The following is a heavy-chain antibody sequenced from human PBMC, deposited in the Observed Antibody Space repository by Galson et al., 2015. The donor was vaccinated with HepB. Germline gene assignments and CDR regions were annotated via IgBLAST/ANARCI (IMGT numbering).Heavy chain of an antibody. J-gene: IGHJ4*02. CDR1: GFTFSSYG. D-gene: IGHD3-22*01. V-gene: IGHV3-30*18. CDR2: ISYDGSNK. CDR3: AKWYYYDSSGLVI. Sequence: SLRLSCAASGFTFSSYGMHWVRQAPGKGLEWVAVISYDGSNKYYADSVKGRFTISRDNSKNTLYLQMNSLRAEDTAVYYCAKWYYYDSSGLVIWGQGTLVTVSS.